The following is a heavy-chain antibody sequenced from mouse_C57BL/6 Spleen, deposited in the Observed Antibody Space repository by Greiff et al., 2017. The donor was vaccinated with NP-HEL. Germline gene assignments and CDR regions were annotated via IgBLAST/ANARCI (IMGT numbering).Heavy chain of an antibody. D-gene: IGHD4-1*01. CDR1: GFTFSDYY. CDR2: INYDGSST. J-gene: IGHJ4*01. V-gene: IGHV5-16*01. Sequence: EVKLVESEGGLVQPGSSMKLSCTASGFTFSDYYMAWVRQVPEKGLEWVANINYDGSSTYYLDSLKSRFIISRDNAKNILYLQMSSLKSEDTATYYCARELVYAMDYWGQGTSVTVSS. CDR3: ARELVYAMDY.